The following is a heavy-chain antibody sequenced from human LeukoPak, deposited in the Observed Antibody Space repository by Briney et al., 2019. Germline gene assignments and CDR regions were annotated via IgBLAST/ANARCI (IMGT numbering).Heavy chain of an antibody. Sequence: PGGSLRLSCAASGIILSSYWMSWVRQAPGKGLEWVANIKQDGSEKWYVDSVKGRFTISRDNAKNSLYLQMNSLRVEDTAVYYCARGSDIWFGELSAFDYWGQGTLVTVSS. CDR1: GIILSSYW. CDR2: IKQDGSEK. J-gene: IGHJ4*02. CDR3: ARGSDIWFGELSAFDY. V-gene: IGHV3-7*01. D-gene: IGHD3-10*01.